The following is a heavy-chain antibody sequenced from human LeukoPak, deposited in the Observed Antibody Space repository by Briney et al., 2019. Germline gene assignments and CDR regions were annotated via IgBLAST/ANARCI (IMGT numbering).Heavy chain of an antibody. D-gene: IGHD4-23*01. CDR3: ARGGFYGGDNWFDP. J-gene: IGHJ5*02. CDR2: MNPNSGNT. V-gene: IGHV1-8*01. CDR1: GYTFTSYV. Sequence: GASVKVSCKASGYTFTSYVINWVRQATGQGLEWMGWMNPNSGNTGYAQKFQGRVTMTRNTSISTAYMELSSLRSEDTAVYYCARGGFYGGDNWFDPWGQGTLVSVSS.